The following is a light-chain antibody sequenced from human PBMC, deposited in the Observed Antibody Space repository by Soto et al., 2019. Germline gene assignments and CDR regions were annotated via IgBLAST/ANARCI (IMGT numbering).Light chain of an antibody. CDR3: QQYENYPLT. CDR2: DTS. J-gene: IGKJ4*01. CDR1: QSINTW. Sequence: DNQMTQSPSTVSAPVGDRVTITCRASQSINTWLAWYQQKPGKAPKLLIYDTSTLKSGAPSRFSGSGSGTEFTLTINSLQPDDFATYYCQQYENYPLTFGGGTKVDIK. V-gene: IGKV1-5*01.